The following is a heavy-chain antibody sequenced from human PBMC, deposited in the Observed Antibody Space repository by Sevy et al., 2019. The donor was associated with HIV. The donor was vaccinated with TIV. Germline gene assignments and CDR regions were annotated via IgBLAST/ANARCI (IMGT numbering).Heavy chain of an antibody. D-gene: IGHD6-6*01. Sequence: GSLRLSCAASGFTFSSYWMSWVRQAPGKGLEWVANIKQDGSEKYYVDSVKGRFTISRDNAKNSLYLQMNSLRAEDTAVYYCARDQGRSSPDFDYWGQGTLVTVSS. CDR2: IKQDGSEK. CDR3: ARDQGRSSPDFDY. V-gene: IGHV3-7*03. J-gene: IGHJ4*02. CDR1: GFTFSSYW.